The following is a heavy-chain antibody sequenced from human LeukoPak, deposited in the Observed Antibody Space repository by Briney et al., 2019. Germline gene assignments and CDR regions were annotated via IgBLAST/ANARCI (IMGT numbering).Heavy chain of an antibody. CDR1: GFTFSSYS. CDR2: ISGSGSVS. CDR3: ARDGGFGFLAAFDI. V-gene: IGHV3-48*02. J-gene: IGHJ3*02. D-gene: IGHD3-10*01. Sequence: GGPLRLSCAASGFTFSSYSMNWVRQAPGKGLEWISYISGSGSVSYYEDSVKGRFTISRDNAKNSLYLQVNSLRDEDTALYYCARDGGFGFLAAFDIWGQGTMVTVSS.